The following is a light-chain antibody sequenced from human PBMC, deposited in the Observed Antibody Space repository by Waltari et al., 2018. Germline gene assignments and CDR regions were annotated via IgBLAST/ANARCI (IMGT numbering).Light chain of an antibody. CDR3: QTGGHGTWV. CDR1: SGHSSNV. Sequence: QLVVTQSPSASVSLGASGKLTCTLSSGHSSNVIAWLQQHPERGPRYLMKINSDGSHSKGAEIPDRFSGSSSGAERYLTISNLQSEDEADYYCQTGGHGTWVFGGGTKLTVL. CDR2: INSDGSH. V-gene: IGLV4-69*01. J-gene: IGLJ3*02.